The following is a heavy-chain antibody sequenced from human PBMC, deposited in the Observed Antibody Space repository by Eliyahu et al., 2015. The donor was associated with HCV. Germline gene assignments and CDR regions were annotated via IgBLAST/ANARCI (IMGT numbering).Heavy chain of an antibody. CDR2: ISSSSSTI. Sequence: EVQLVESGGGLVQPGGSLRLSCAASGFTFSSYXMNWVRQAPGKGLEWVSYISSSSSTIYYADSVKGRFTISRDNAKNSLYLQMNSLRAEDTAVYYCARDRIVVQTGDYYYYGMDVWGQGTTVTVSS. CDR3: ARDRIVVQTGDYYYYGMDV. D-gene: IGHD2-15*01. V-gene: IGHV3-48*01. CDR1: GFTFSSYX. J-gene: IGHJ6*02.